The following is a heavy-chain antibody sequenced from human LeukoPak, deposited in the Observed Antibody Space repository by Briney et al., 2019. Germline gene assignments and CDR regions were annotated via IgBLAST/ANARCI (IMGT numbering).Heavy chain of an antibody. J-gene: IGHJ4*02. CDR2: IKQDGREK. CDR1: GFTPTSYW. D-gene: IGHD1-26*01. V-gene: IGHV3-7*01. Sequence: GGSLRLSCAASGFTPTSYWTSWVRQAPGEGREWVANIKQDGREKYYVDSVKGRFTSSRDNARNSLYLQMNSLRAEDTAVYYCARGWSADYWGEGTLVTVSS. CDR3: ARGWSADY.